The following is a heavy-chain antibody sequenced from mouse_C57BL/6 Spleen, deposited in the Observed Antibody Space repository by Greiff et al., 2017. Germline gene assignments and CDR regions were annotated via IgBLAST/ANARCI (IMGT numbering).Heavy chain of an antibody. CDR1: GYTFTSYW. CDR2: IDPSDSYT. J-gene: IGHJ4*01. Sequence: QVQLQQPGAELVKPGASVKLSCKASGYTFTSYWMQWVKQRPGQGLEWIGEIDPSDSYTNYNQKFKGKATLTVDTSSSTAYMQLSSLTSEDSAVYYCARSGLGYAMDYWGQGTSVTVSS. V-gene: IGHV1-50*01. D-gene: IGHD4-1*01. CDR3: ARSGLGYAMDY.